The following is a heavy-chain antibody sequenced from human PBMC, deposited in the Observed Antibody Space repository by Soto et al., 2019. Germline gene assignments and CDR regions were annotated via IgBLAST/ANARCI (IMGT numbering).Heavy chain of an antibody. CDR1: GGSFTSNNW. Sequence: PSETLSLTCAVSGGSFTSNNWWTWVRQPPGQGLEWIGEIYRTGSTDYNPSLKSRVTISLDKYENQLSLKVTSLTAADTAVYYCASRDPGTSDDYWGQGTLVTVSS. CDR2: IYRTGST. CDR3: ASRDPGTSDDY. D-gene: IGHD1-7*01. J-gene: IGHJ4*02. V-gene: IGHV4-4*02.